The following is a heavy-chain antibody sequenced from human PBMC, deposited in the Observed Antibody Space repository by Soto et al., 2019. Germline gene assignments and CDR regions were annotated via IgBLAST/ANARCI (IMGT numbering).Heavy chain of an antibody. CDR2: FDPEDGET. CDR3: TTGQRPIRFLEWLSRYYFDF. J-gene: IGHJ4*02. D-gene: IGHD3-3*01. CDR1: GYTLTELS. Sequence: ASVKVSCKVSGYTLTELSMHWVRQAPGKGLEWMGGFDPEDGETMYAQKFQGRVTMTEDTSADTAYMELSSLRSEDTAVYYCTTGQRPIRFLEWLSRYYFDFWGQGTLVTVSS. V-gene: IGHV1-24*01.